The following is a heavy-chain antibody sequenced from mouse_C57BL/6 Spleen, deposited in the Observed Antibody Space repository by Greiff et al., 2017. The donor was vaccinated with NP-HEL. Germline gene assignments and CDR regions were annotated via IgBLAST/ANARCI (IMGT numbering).Heavy chain of an antibody. CDR2: IYPGSGST. V-gene: IGHV1-55*01. Sequence: VQLQQSGAELVKPGASVKMSCKASGYTFTSYWITWVKQRPGQGLEWIGDIYPGSGSTNYNEKFKSKATLTVDTSSSTAYMQLSSLTSEDSAVYYCARERGYYGSSYGFAYWGQGTLVTVSA. J-gene: IGHJ3*01. D-gene: IGHD1-1*01. CDR1: GYTFTSYW. CDR3: ARERGYYGSSYGFAY.